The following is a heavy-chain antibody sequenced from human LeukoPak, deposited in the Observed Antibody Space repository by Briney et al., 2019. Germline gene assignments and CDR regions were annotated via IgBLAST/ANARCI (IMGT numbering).Heavy chain of an antibody. CDR2: INPNSGGT. Sequence: GASVKVSCKASGYTFTGYYMHWVRQAPGQGLEWMGWINPNSGGTNYAQKFQGRVTMTRDTSISTAYMELSRLRSDDTAVYYCARDDIVATMRYFDYWGQGTLVTVSS. CDR3: ARDDIVATMRYFDY. J-gene: IGHJ4*02. V-gene: IGHV1-2*02. D-gene: IGHD5-12*01. CDR1: GYTFTGYY.